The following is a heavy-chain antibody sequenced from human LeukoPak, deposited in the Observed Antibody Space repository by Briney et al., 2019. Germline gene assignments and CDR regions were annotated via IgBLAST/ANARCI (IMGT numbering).Heavy chain of an antibody. CDR1: GGSISSYY. Sequence: PSETLSLTCTVSGGSISSYYWSWIRQPPGKGLEWIGYIYNIGSTNYNPSLKSRATISVDTSKNQFSLKLSPVTAADTAVYYCARVGTSIAALGRFDPWGQGTLVTVSS. CDR2: IYNIGST. J-gene: IGHJ5*02. D-gene: IGHD6-6*01. V-gene: IGHV4-59*01. CDR3: ARVGTSIAALGRFDP.